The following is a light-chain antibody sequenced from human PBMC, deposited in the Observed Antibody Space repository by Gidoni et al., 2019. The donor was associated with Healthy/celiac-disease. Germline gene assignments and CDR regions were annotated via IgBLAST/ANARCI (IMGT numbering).Light chain of an antibody. CDR3: MQALQTRAT. Sequence: DIVMTQSPLSLPVTPGEPASISCRSSQSLLHSNGYNYLDWYLQKPGQSPQLLIYLGSNRASGVPDRFSGSGSGTDFTLKISRVEAEDVGVYYCMQALQTRATFGQXTKLEIK. V-gene: IGKV2-28*01. CDR1: QSLLHSNGYNY. CDR2: LGS. J-gene: IGKJ2*01.